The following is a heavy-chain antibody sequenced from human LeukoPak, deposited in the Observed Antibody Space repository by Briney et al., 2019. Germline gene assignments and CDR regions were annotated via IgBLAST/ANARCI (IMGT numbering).Heavy chain of an antibody. D-gene: IGHD3-3*01. V-gene: IGHV4-38-2*01. CDR1: GYSISSGYY. J-gene: IGHJ4*02. CDR3: AAITIFGVVKL. CDR2: IYHSGST. Sequence: PSETLSLTCAVPGYSISSGYYWAWIRQPPGKGLEWIGSIYHSGSTYYNPSLKSRVTISVDTSRNQYALKLSSVTAADTAVYYCAAITIFGVVKLWGQGTLVTVSS.